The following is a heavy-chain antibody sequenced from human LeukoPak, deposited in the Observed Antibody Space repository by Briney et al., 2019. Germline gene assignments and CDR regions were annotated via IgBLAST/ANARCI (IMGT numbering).Heavy chain of an antibody. Sequence: GGSLRLSCVAYGFTFSHYWMTWVRQAPGKGLEWVSSISTSSSSSYIYYADSVTGRFTISRDNAKNSLYLQMNSLRAEDTAAYYCARRATTERGHSYGLDYWGQGTLVTVSS. CDR2: ISTSSSSSYI. V-gene: IGHV3-21*01. CDR1: GFTFSHYW. J-gene: IGHJ4*02. D-gene: IGHD5-18*01. CDR3: ARRATTERGHSYGLDY.